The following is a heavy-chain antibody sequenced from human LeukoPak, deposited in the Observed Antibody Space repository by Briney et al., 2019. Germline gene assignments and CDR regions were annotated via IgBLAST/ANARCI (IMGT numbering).Heavy chain of an antibody. CDR2: IYDSGST. V-gene: IGHV4-59*01. CDR1: GGSISSFH. CDR3: ARTYSGRSYYFDC. D-gene: IGHD1-26*01. J-gene: IGHJ4*02. Sequence: PSETLSLTCTVSGGSISSFHWSWIRQPPGKGLEHIGNIYDSGSTYYNPSLKSRVTISVDTSKNQFSLKLSSVTAADTAVYYCARTYSGRSYYFDCRGQGTLVTVSS.